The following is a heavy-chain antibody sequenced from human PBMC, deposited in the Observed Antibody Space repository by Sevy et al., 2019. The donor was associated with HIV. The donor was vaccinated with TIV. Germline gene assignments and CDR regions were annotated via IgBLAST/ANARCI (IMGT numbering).Heavy chain of an antibody. D-gene: IGHD3-10*01. CDR1: GGSLSGYY. J-gene: IGHJ6*02. Sequence: SETLSLTCAVYGGSLSGYYWRWVRQSPGGGLEWIGEISHSGTTNYNPSLKSRASISVDTSKNQFSLKLRSVTAADTATFYCARIGLVRGPRPYGLDVWGQGTTVTVSS. V-gene: IGHV4-34*01. CDR3: ARIGLVRGPRPYGLDV. CDR2: ISHSGTT.